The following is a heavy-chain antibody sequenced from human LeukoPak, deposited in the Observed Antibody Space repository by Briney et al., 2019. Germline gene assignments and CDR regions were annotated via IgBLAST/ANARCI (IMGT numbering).Heavy chain of an antibody. V-gene: IGHV3-21*01. CDR2: ITSSNNI. CDR1: GFTFSSYS. J-gene: IGHJ4*02. D-gene: IGHD1-26*01. CDR3: ASHGATY. Sequence: GGSLRLSCAASGFTFSSYSMNWVRQAPGKGLEWVSCITSSNNIYYADSVKGRFTISRDNAKNSLYLQMNSLRAEDTAVYYCASHGATYWGQGTLVTVSS.